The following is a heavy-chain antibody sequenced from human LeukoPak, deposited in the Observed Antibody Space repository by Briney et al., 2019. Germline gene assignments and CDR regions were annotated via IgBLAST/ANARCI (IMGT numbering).Heavy chain of an antibody. Sequence: GGSLRLSCAASGFTFSSYAMSWVRQAPGKGLEWVSAISGSGGSTYYADSVKGRFTISRDNSKNTLYLQMNSLRAEDTAVYYCAILTNYDFWSGYHPLDYWGQGTLVTVSS. V-gene: IGHV3-23*01. CDR3: AILTNYDFWSGYHPLDY. J-gene: IGHJ4*02. D-gene: IGHD3-3*01. CDR2: ISGSGGST. CDR1: GFTFSSYA.